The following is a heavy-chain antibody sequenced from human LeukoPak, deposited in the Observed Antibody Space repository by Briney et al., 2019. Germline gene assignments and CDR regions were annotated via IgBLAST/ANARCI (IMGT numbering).Heavy chain of an antibody. CDR3: ARVEYGDYASDWYFDL. J-gene: IGHJ2*01. V-gene: IGHV3-21*01. Sequence: PGGSLRLSCAASGFTFSSYSMNWFRQAPGKGLEWVSSISSSSSYIYYADSVKGRFTISRDNAKNSLYLQMNSLRAEDTAVYYCARVEYGDYASDWYFDLWGRGTLVTVSS. D-gene: IGHD4-17*01. CDR1: GFTFSSYS. CDR2: ISSSSSYI.